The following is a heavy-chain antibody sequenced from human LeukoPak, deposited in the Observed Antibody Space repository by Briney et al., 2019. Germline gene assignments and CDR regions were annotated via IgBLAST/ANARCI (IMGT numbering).Heavy chain of an antibody. CDR2: ISYDGSNK. CDR3: AKDLSRIAARLSFDY. J-gene: IGHJ4*02. CDR1: GFTFSSYG. V-gene: IGHV3-30*18. D-gene: IGHD6-6*01. Sequence: PGGSLRLSCAASGFTFSSYGMHWVRQAPGKGLEWVAVISYDGSNKYYADSVKGRFTISRDNSKNTLYLQMNSLRAEDTAVYYCAKDLSRIAARLSFDYWGQGTLVTVSS.